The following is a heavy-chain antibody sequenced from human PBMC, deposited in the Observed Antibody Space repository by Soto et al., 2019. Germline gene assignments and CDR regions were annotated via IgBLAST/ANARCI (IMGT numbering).Heavy chain of an antibody. CDR1: GFIFKMYW. V-gene: IGHV3-74*01. J-gene: IGHJ4*02. Sequence: AGSLRLSCAASGFIFKMYWMHWVRQSPGKGLVWISRIYNDGTYSDYADSVRGRFTISRDNVNDTLYLQMNNLRAEDSGLYYCTRGPRPISTGTGAYWGQGTQVTVSS. CDR3: TRGPRPISTGTGAY. CDR2: IYNDGTYS. D-gene: IGHD3-10*01.